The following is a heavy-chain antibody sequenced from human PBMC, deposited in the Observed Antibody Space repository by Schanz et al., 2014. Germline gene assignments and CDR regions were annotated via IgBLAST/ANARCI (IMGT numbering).Heavy chain of an antibody. CDR2: ISYDGNTK. CDR3: ARPSDSSWYMDV. D-gene: IGHD2-21*02. J-gene: IGHJ6*03. CDR1: GFTFISYD. V-gene: IGHV3-30*19. Sequence: QAQLVESGGGVVQPGRSLRLSCVASGFTFISYDIHWVRQAPGKGLEWVALISYDGNTKYYADSVKGRFTISRDNSKNTLYLQMNSLRADDTAVYYCARPSDSSWYMDVWGKGTTVTVSS.